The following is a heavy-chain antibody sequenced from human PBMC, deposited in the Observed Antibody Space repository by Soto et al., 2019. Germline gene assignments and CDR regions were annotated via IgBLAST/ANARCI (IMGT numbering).Heavy chain of an antibody. CDR2: IIPIFGTT. Sequence: QVQLVQSGAEVMEPGSAVKVSCKAPADSFSSYGISWVRQAPGQGLEWMGGIIPIFGTTNYAEKFQGRVTITADESTNTAYMELSSLRSEDTALYYCARVFPDGWVEPGVVRGYLDTWGRGTLVTVSS. V-gene: IGHV1-69*01. CDR1: ADSFSSYG. J-gene: IGHJ4*02. CDR3: ARVFPDGWVEPGVVRGYLDT. D-gene: IGHD3-3*01.